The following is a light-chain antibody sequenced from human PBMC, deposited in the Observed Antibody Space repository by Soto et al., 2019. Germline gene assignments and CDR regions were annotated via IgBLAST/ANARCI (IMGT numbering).Light chain of an antibody. J-gene: IGLJ1*01. CDR1: NIGSKS. CDR2: DDS. V-gene: IGLV3-21*02. CDR3: CSYAGSYTHV. Sequence: SYELAQPPSVSVAPGQTARITCGGNNIGSKSVHWYQQKPGQAPVLAVYDDSDRPSGIPERFSGSKSGNTASLTISGLQAEDEADYYCCSYAGSYTHVFGTGTKVTVL.